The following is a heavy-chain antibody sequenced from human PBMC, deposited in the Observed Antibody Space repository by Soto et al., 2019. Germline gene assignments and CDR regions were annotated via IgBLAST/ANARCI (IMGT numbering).Heavy chain of an antibody. J-gene: IGHJ6*02. Sequence: GGSLRLSCAASGFTFSSYAMSWVRQAPGKGLEWVSAISGSGGSTYNADSVKGRFTISRDNSKNTLYLQMNSLRAEDTAVYYCAKWYYDSSGYPRSDYGMDVWGQGTTVTVSS. CDR3: AKWYYDSSGYPRSDYGMDV. CDR1: GFTFSSYA. CDR2: ISGSGGST. V-gene: IGHV3-23*01. D-gene: IGHD3-22*01.